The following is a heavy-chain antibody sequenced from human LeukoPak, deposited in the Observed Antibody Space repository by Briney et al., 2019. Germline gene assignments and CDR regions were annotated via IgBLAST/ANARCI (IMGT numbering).Heavy chain of an antibody. CDR3: ARGRDGYNSDY. Sequence: PGGSLRLSCAASGFTFDDYAMHWVRHAPGKGLEWVSGISWNSGSIGYADSVKGRFTISRDNAKNSLYLQMNSLRAEDTAVYYCARGRDGYNSDYWGQGTLVTVSS. J-gene: IGHJ4*02. V-gene: IGHV3-9*01. CDR2: ISWNSGSI. CDR1: GFTFDDYA. D-gene: IGHD5-24*01.